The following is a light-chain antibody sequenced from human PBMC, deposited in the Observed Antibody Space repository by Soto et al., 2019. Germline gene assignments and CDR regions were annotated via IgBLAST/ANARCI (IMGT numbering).Light chain of an antibody. CDR3: QQYDRAPPIT. J-gene: IGKJ5*01. Sequence: EIVLTQSPGTLSLSPGERATLSCRASQSVSRGYLAWYQQKPGQAPRLLIYGTSSRATGIPDRFSASWSGTDFTLTISRLEPDDFALYSCQQYDRAPPITFGQGTRLEIK. V-gene: IGKV3-20*01. CDR1: QSVSRGY. CDR2: GTS.